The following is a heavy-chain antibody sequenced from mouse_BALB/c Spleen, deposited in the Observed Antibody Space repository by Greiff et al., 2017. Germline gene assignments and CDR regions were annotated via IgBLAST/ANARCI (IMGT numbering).Heavy chain of an antibody. CDR3: TRSPITTAFDY. V-gene: IGHV6-6*02. CDR2: IRLKSNNYAT. J-gene: IGHJ2*01. Sequence: EVKLEESGGGLVQPGGSMKLSCVASGFTFSNYWMNWVRQSPEKGLEWVAEIRLKSNNYATHYAESVKGRFTISRDDSKSSVYLQMNNLRAEDTGIYYCTRSPITTAFDYWGQGTTLTVSS. CDR1: GFTFSNYW. D-gene: IGHD1-1*01.